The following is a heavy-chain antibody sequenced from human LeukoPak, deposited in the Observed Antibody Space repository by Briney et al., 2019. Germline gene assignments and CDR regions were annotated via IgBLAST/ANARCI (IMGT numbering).Heavy chain of an antibody. CDR3: ARGGGRNTAMVWAFDY. V-gene: IGHV3-64*02. CDR2: ISTNGGST. Sequence: GGSLRLSCAASGFTFSSYAMHWVRQAPGKGLEYVSGISTNGGSTYHADSVKGRFTISRDNSKNTLFLQMGSLRAEDMAAYYCARGGGRNTAMVWAFDYWGQGTLVTVSS. D-gene: IGHD5-18*01. CDR1: GFTFSSYA. J-gene: IGHJ4*02.